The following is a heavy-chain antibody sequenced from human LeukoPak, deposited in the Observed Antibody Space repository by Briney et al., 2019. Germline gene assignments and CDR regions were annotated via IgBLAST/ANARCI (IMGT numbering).Heavy chain of an antibody. D-gene: IGHD5-18*01. J-gene: IGHJ4*02. Sequence: SETLSLTCAVYGGSFSGYYWSWIRQPPGKGLEWIGEINHSGSTNYNPSLKSRVTISVDTSKNQFSLKLSSVTAADTAVYYCARGMAPYRYSYGYIGGYYFDYWGQGTLVTVSS. CDR2: INHSGST. CDR1: GGSFSGYY. V-gene: IGHV4-34*01. CDR3: ARGMAPYRYSYGYIGGYYFDY.